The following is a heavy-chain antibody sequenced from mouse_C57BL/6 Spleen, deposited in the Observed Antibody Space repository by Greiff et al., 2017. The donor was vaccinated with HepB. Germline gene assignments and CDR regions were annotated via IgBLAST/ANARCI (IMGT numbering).Heavy chain of an antibody. CDR1: GYTFTSYW. CDR3: ARWDDGHHGNAMDY. J-gene: IGHJ4*01. CDR2: IYPSDSET. D-gene: IGHD2-3*01. Sequence: QVQLQQPGAELVRPGSSVKLSCKASGYTFTSYWMDWVKQRPGQGLEWIGNIYPSDSETHYNQKFKDKATLTVDKSSSTAYMQLSSLTSGDSAVYYCARWDDGHHGNAMDYWGQGTSVTVSS. V-gene: IGHV1-61*01.